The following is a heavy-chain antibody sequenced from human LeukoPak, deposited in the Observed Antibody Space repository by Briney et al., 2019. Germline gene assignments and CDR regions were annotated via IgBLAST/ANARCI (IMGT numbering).Heavy chain of an antibody. V-gene: IGHV3-48*02. D-gene: IGHD5-18*01. CDR2: IRSSSSAM. CDR3: ARARGYNHGPQDYYFDF. CDR1: GFTFSSYG. Sequence: PGGSVRLSCAASGFTFSSYGMSWVRQAPGKGLEWVSYIRSSSSAMYYADSVKGRFTISRDNAKSSLYLQMSSLRDEDTAVYYCARARGYNHGPQDYYFDFWTQETLVTVSS. J-gene: IGHJ4*02.